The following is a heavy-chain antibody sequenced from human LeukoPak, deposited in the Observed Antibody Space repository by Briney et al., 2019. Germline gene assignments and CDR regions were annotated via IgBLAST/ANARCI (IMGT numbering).Heavy chain of an antibody. CDR2: IYYSGST. J-gene: IGHJ4*02. V-gene: IGHV4-39*07. CDR1: GGSISSSNYY. Sequence: PSETLSLTCTVSGGSISSSNYYWGWIRQPPGKGLEWIGSIYYSGSTYYNPSLKSRVTISVDRSKNQFSLKLSSVTAADTAVYYCARGLSGYDSSGYYGGWYYFDYWGQGTLVTVSS. CDR3: ARGLSGYDSSGYYGGWYYFDY. D-gene: IGHD3-22*01.